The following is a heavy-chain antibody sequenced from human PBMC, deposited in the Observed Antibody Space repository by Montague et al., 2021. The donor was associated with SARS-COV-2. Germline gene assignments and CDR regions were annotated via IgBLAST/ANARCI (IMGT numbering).Heavy chain of an antibody. D-gene: IGHD6-13*01. CDR3: ARGGSSSFPFDY. CDR2: IYHSGST. CDR1: GVSISSSNW. Sequence: SETLSLTCAVSGVSISSSNWWSWVRQPPGKGLGWIGDIYHSGSTNYNPSLKSRVTISVDKSKNQFSLKLGSVTAADTAVYYCARGGSSSFPFDYWGQGTMVTVSS. V-gene: IGHV4-4*02. J-gene: IGHJ4*02.